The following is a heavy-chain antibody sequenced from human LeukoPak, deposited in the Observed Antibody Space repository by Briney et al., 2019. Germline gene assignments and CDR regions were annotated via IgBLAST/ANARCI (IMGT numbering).Heavy chain of an antibody. CDR3: ARHCRKQWLFDY. CDR2: IYHSGST. CDR1: GYSISSGYY. J-gene: IGHJ4*02. V-gene: IGHV4-38-2*02. Sequence: SETLSLTCTVSGYSISSGYYWGWIRQPPGKGLEWIGSIYHSGSTYYNPSLKSRVTISVDTSKNQFSLKLSSVTAADTAVYYCARHCRKQWLFDYWGQGTLVTVSS. D-gene: IGHD6-19*01.